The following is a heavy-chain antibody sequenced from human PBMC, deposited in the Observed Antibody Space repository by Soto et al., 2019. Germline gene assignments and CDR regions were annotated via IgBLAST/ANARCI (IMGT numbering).Heavy chain of an antibody. CDR3: AREIVVPAAIVYWFDP. CDR1: GGSISSGGYY. Sequence: QVQLQESGPGLVKPSQTLSLTCTVSGGSISSGGYYWSWIRQHPGKGLEWIGYIYYSGSTYYNPSLKSRVTISVGTSKNQFSLKLSSVTAADTAVYYCAREIVVPAAIVYWFDPWGQGTLVTVSS. CDR2: IYYSGST. V-gene: IGHV4-31*03. J-gene: IGHJ5*02. D-gene: IGHD2-2*01.